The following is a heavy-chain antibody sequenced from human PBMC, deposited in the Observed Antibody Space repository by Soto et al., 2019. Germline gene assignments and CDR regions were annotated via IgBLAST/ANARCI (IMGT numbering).Heavy chain of an antibody. J-gene: IGHJ4*02. V-gene: IGHV2-5*02. CDR1: GFSLSTSGVG. D-gene: IGHD2-2*01. Sequence: QITLKESGPTLVKPTQTLTLTCTFSGFSLSTSGVGVGWIRQPPGKALEWLALIYWDDDKRYSPSLKSRLTITKDTSKNQVVLTMTNMDPVDTATYYCAHRRVEPYCSSTSCYGVPFDYWGQGTLVTVSS. CDR2: IYWDDDK. CDR3: AHRRVEPYCSSTSCYGVPFDY.